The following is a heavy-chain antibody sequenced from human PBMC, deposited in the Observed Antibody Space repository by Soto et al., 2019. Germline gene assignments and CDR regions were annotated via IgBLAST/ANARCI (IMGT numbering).Heavy chain of an antibody. CDR3: ARGDIVVVPAAKEDGYYYYYYYMDV. J-gene: IGHJ6*03. CDR1: GYTFTSYD. CDR2: MNPNSGNT. Sequence: QVQLVQSGAEVKKPGASVKVSCKASGYTFTSYDINWVRQATGQGLEWMGWMNPNSGNTGCAQKFQGRVTMTRNTSISTAYMELSSLRSEDTAVYYCARGDIVVVPAAKEDGYYYYYYYMDVWGKGTTVTVSS. V-gene: IGHV1-8*01. D-gene: IGHD2-2*01.